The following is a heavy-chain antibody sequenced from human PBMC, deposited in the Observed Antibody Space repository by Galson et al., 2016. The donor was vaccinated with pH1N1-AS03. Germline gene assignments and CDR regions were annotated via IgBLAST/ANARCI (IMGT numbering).Heavy chain of an antibody. CDR3: ARVVGARPPPDY. Sequence: SETLSLTCTVSGGSISSRAYYWGWIRQPPGKGLEWIGSIYDTGRTTYNPSLKSRVTISGDTPKNQLSLKVTSMTAADTAVYYCARVVGARPPPDYWGQGTLVTVSS. J-gene: IGHJ4*02. D-gene: IGHD1-26*01. CDR1: GGSISSRAYY. CDR2: IYDTGRT. V-gene: IGHV4-39*01.